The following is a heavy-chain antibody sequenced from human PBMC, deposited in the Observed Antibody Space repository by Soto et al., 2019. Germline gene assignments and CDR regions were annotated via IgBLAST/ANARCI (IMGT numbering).Heavy chain of an antibody. V-gene: IGHV3-48*01. Sequence: AGGAPRLSCVASGFTLRSYLMHRVRQAPGKGLEWVSYISSSGSTIYYADSVKGRFTISRDNAKNSLYLQMNSLRAEDTAVYYCASQSSEWLLFASWGQGTLVTVSS. J-gene: IGHJ4*02. CDR3: ASQSSEWLLFAS. CDR2: ISSSGSTI. CDR1: GFTLRSYL. D-gene: IGHD5-12*01.